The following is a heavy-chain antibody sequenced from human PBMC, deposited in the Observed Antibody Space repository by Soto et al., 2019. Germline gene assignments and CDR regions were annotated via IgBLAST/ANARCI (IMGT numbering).Heavy chain of an antibody. CDR2: ISLDGGNT. CDR3: AKDMSGSGTYSTFDH. CDR1: AFSFSSYA. D-gene: IGHD3-10*01. Sequence: QVQLVESGGGVVQPGGSLRLSCAASAFSFSSYAMHWVRQAPGKGLEWVALISLDGGNTNYADFVEGRFTISRDNSKNTLLLQMNSLRTEATATYYCAKDMSGSGTYSTFDHWARGALVTVSS. J-gene: IGHJ4*02. V-gene: IGHV3-30*18.